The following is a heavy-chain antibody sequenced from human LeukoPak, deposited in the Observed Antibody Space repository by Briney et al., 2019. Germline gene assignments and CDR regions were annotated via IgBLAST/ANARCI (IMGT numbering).Heavy chain of an antibody. D-gene: IGHD2-2*02. Sequence: PGRSLRLSCAASGFTFSSYAMHWVRQAPGKGLEWVAVISYDGSNKYYADSVKGRFTISRDNSKNTLYLQMNSLRAEDTAVYYCARGFYTVNFDYWGQGTLVTVYS. CDR1: GFTFSSYA. V-gene: IGHV3-30*04. CDR3: ARGFYTVNFDY. CDR2: ISYDGSNK. J-gene: IGHJ4*02.